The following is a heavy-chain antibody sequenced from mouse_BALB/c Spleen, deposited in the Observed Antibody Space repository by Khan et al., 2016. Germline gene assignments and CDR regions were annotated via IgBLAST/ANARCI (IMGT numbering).Heavy chain of an antibody. CDR1: GFSLTSYG. D-gene: IGHD2-1*01. Sequence: QVRLQQSGPGLVQPSQSLSITCTVSGFSLTSYGVHWVRQSPGKGLEWLGVIWSGGSTDYNAAFISRLSISKDNSKSPVFFKMNSLQADDKAIYYCARNDGNYLSWFAYWGQGTLVTVAA. CDR2: IWSGGST. J-gene: IGHJ3*01. CDR3: ARNDGNYLSWFAY. V-gene: IGHV2-4-1*01.